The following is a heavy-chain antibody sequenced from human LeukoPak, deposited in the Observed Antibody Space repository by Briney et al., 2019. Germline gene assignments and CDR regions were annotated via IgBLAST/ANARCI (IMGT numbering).Heavy chain of an antibody. CDR3: ARKVAAAYYGMDV. J-gene: IGHJ6*02. CDR1: GGSISSYY. CDR2: IYYSGST. Sequence: PSETLSLTCTVSGGSISSYYWSWIRQPPGKGLEWIGYIYYSGSTNYNPSLKSRVTISVDTSKNQFPLKLSSVTAADTAVYYCARKVAAAYYGMDVWGQGTTVTVSS. D-gene: IGHD6-13*01. V-gene: IGHV4-59*01.